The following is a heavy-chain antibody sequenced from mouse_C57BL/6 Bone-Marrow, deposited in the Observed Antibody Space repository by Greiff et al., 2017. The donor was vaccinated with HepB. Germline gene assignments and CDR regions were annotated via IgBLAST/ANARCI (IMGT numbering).Heavy chain of an antibody. CDR2: SRNKANDYTT. V-gene: IGHV7-1*01. CDR3: AREATTGGWYFDV. J-gene: IGHJ1*03. CDR1: GFTFSDFY. Sequence: EVKLMESGGGLVQSGRSLRLSCATSGFTFSDFYMEWVRQAPGKGLEWIAASRNKANDYTTEYSASVKGRFIVSRDTSQSILYLQMNALRAEDTAIYYCAREATTGGWYFDVWGTGTTVTVSS. D-gene: IGHD1-1*01.